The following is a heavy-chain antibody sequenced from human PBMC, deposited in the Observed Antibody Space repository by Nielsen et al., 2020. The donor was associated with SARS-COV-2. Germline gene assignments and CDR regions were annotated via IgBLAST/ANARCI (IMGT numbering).Heavy chain of an antibody. CDR1: GFTFSSYA. CDR2: ISYDGSNK. D-gene: IGHD1-26*01. J-gene: IGHJ4*02. CDR3: ARASGSYFDAFDY. Sequence: GGSLSLTCAASGFTFSSYAMHWGRQAPRKGLEWVAVISYDGSNKYYADSVKGRFTISRDNSKNTLYLQMNSLRAEDTAVYYCARASGSYFDAFDYWGQGTLVTVSS. V-gene: IGHV3-30-3*01.